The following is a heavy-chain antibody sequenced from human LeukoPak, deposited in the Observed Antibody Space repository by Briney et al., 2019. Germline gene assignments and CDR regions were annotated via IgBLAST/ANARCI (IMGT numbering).Heavy chain of an antibody. V-gene: IGHV3-30*02. Sequence: GGSLRLSCAASGFTFSSYGVHWVRQAPGKGLEWVAFIRYDGSNKYYADSVTGRSTISRKNSKNTMYLQMNILRAEDTAVYSCEKGSGNWTGGGTLDNWGQGTLVTVSS. CDR1: GFTFSSYG. CDR3: EKGSGNWTGGGTLDN. J-gene: IGHJ4*02. CDR2: IRYDGSNK. D-gene: IGHD1-20*01.